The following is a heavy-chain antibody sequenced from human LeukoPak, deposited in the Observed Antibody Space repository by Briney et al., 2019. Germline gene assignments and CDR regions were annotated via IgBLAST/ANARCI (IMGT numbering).Heavy chain of an antibody. V-gene: IGHV4-34*01. CDR2: INHSGST. D-gene: IGHD3-16*01. Sequence: PSETLSLTCAVYGGSFSGYYWSWIRQPPGKGLEWIGEINHSGSTNYNPSLKSRVTISVDTSKNQFSLKLSSVTAADTAVYYCARGPGGPKFDYWGQGTLATVSS. CDR1: GGSFSGYY. CDR3: ARGPGGPKFDY. J-gene: IGHJ4*02.